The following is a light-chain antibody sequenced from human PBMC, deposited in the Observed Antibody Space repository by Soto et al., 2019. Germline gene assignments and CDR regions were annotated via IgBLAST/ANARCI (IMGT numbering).Light chain of an antibody. J-gene: IGKJ1*01. V-gene: IGKV3-11*01. CDR3: QQRSNWPPWT. CDR2: DAS. Sequence: EIVFTQSPAPASLSPGERATLSCRASQSVSSYLAWYQQKPGQAPRLLIYDASNRATGIPARFSGSGSGTDFTLTISSLEPEDFAVYYCQQRSNWPPWTFGQGTKVDIK. CDR1: QSVSSY.